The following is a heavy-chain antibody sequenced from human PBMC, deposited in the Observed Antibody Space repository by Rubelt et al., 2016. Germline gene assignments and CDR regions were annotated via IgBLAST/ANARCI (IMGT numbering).Heavy chain of an antibody. D-gene: IGHD3-10*01. CDR3: ATRTVGVIGPHAFDI. Sequence: QVQLVQSGAEVKKPGASVKVSCKVSGYTLTELSMHWVRQAPGKGLEWMGGFGTEDGETIYAQKFQGRVTMTEDTSTDTAYMELSSLRSGDTAVYYCATRTVGVIGPHAFDIWGQGTMVTVSS. CDR1: GYTLTELS. V-gene: IGHV1-24*01. CDR2: FGTEDGET. J-gene: IGHJ3*02.